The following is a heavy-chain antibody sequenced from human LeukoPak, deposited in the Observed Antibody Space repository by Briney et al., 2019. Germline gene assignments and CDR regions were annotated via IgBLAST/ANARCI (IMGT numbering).Heavy chain of an antibody. CDR2: ISIYNGNR. V-gene: IGHV1-18*01. CDR1: GYTFTNYG. D-gene: IGHD1-7*01. J-gene: IGHJ4*02. CDR3: ARNVRGTTDDY. Sequence: ASVKVSCKTSGYTFTNYGISWVRQVPGQGFEWMGGISIYNGNRNYAQKFQGRVTMTTDTSTSTAYMEMRSLRSDDTPVYYCARNVRGTTDDYWGQGTLVTVSS.